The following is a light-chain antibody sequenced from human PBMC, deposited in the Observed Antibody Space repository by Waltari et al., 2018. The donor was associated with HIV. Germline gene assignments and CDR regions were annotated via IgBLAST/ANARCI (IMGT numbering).Light chain of an antibody. CDR1: SSDVGGYNY. CDR2: DVS. CDR3: SSFTSTSTPCV. Sequence: QSALTQPASVSGSPGQSITISCTGTSSDVGGYNYVSWYQQHPGKAPKLMIFDVSERPSGFSDRFAGSKSGNTASLTISGLQAEDEADYYCSSFTSTSTPCVFGTGTKVSVL. V-gene: IGLV2-14*01. J-gene: IGLJ1*01.